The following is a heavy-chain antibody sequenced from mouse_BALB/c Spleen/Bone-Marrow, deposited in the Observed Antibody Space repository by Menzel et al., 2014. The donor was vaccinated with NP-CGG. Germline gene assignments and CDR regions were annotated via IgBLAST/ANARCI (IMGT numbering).Heavy chain of an antibody. CDR3: ARVGGRYYFDY. D-gene: IGHD1-1*01. V-gene: IGHV1S34*01. CDR2: ISYYNGAT. Sequence: LVKTGASVKISCKASGYSFTGYYMHWVKKSHGKSLEWIGYISYYNGATSYNQKFKGKATFTVDTSSSTAYMQFNSLTSEDSAVYYCARVGGRYYFDYWGQGTTLTVSS. CDR1: GYSFTGYY. J-gene: IGHJ2*01.